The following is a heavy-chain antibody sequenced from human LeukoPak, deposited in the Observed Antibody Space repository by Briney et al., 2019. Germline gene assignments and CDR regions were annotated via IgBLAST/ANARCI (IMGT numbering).Heavy chain of an antibody. Sequence: PGGSLRLSCAASGFTFSSYAMHWVRQAQGQGLEYVSAISSNGGSTYYANSVKGRSTISRDNSKNKLYLQMGSLRAEDMAVYYCARGGYYYGSGSYYSNWGQGTLVTVSS. CDR1: GFTFSSYA. CDR2: ISSNGGST. CDR3: ARGGYYYGSGSYYSN. J-gene: IGHJ4*02. D-gene: IGHD3-10*01. V-gene: IGHV3-64*01.